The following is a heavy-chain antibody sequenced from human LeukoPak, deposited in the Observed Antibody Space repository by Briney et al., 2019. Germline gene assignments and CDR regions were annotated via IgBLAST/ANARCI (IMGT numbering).Heavy chain of an antibody. D-gene: IGHD3-22*01. J-gene: IGHJ4*02. Sequence: ASVKVSCKASGYTFTSYGINWVRRAPGQGLEWMGWISAYNGNTNYAQKLQGRVTMTTDTSTSTASMELRSLSSDDTAVYYCARGALGSGYTKNGFDYWGQGTLVTVSS. CDR2: ISAYNGNT. V-gene: IGHV1-18*01. CDR3: ARGALGSGYTKNGFDY. CDR1: GYTFTSYG.